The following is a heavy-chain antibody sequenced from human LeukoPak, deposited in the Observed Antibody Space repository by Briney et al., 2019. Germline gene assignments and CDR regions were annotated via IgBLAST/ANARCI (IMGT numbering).Heavy chain of an antibody. CDR2: ISYDGNTQ. CDR1: GFTFNNYA. J-gene: IGHJ4*02. CDR3: ARVAELLWFGELNY. V-gene: IGHV3-30*03. D-gene: IGHD3-10*01. Sequence: GGSLRLSCAVSGFTFNNYAMSWVRQAPGQGPEWVAVISYDGNTQHYADSVKGRFTISRDNAKNSLYLQMNSLRAEDTAVYYCARVAELLWFGELNYWGQGTLVTVSS.